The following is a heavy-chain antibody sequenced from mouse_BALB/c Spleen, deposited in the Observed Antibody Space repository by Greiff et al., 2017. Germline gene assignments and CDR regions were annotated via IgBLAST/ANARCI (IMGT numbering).Heavy chain of an antibody. D-gene: IGHD1-2*01. V-gene: IGHV14-3*02. J-gene: IGHJ2*01. Sequence: VQLQQSGAELVKPGASVKLSCTASGFNIKDTYMHWVKQRPEQGLEWIGRIDPANGNTKYDPKFQGKATITADTSSNTAYLQLSSLTSEDTAVYYCAREEITTATEDYWGQGTTLTVSS. CDR3: AREEITTATEDY. CDR1: GFNIKDTY. CDR2: IDPANGNT.